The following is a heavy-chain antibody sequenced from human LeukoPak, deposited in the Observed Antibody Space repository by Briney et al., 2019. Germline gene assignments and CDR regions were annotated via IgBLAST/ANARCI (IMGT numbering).Heavy chain of an antibody. CDR2: VYYSGST. CDR1: GGSISTTNYY. J-gene: IGHJ6*03. V-gene: IGHV4-39*07. D-gene: IGHD6-6*01. CDR3: ARVEYSSSSLYFYYYYYMDV. Sequence: SETLSLTCTVSGGSISTTNYYWGWIRQSPGKGLEWFGCVYYSGSTYYNPSLKSRVTISVDTSKNQFSLKLSSVTAADTAVYYCARVEYSSSSLYFYYYYYMDVWGKGTTVTVSS.